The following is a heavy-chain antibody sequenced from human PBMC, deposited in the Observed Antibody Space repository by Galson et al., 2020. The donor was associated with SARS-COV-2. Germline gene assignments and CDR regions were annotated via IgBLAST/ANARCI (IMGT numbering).Heavy chain of an antibody. V-gene: IGHV3-21*01. CDR1: GFTFSSYS. Sequence: GESLKISCAASGFTFSSYSMNWVRQAPGKGLEWVSSISSSSSYIYYADSVKGRFTISRDNAKNSLYLQMNSLRAEDTAVYYCARYIAAAEGYYYYYMDVWGKGTTVTISS. CDR3: ARYIAAAEGYYYYYMDV. J-gene: IGHJ6*03. CDR2: ISSSSSYI. D-gene: IGHD6-13*01.